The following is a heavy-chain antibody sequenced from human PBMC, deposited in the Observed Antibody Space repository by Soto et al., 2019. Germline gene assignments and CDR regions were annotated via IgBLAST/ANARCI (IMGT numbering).Heavy chain of an antibody. Sequence: GASVKVSCKASGYTFTGYYMHWVRQAPGQGLEWMGWINPNSGGTNYAQKFQGRVTMTRDTSISTAYMELSRLRSDDTAVYYCARVGSGWYHDAFDIWGQGTMVTVSS. CDR1: GYTFTGYY. J-gene: IGHJ3*02. CDR3: ARVGSGWYHDAFDI. CDR2: INPNSGGT. D-gene: IGHD6-19*01. V-gene: IGHV1-2*02.